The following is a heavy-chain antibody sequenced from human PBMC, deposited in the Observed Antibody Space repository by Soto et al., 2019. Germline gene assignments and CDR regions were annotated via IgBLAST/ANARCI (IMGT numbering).Heavy chain of an antibody. Sequence: GGSLRLSCAASGFTFSSYEMNWVRQAPGKGLEWVSYISSSGSTIYYADSVKGRFTISRDNAKNSLYLQMNSLRAEDTAVYYCATGPVVVVAATNDYWGQGTLVT. CDR3: ATGPVVVVAATNDY. J-gene: IGHJ4*02. V-gene: IGHV3-48*03. CDR1: GFTFSSYE. CDR2: ISSSGSTI. D-gene: IGHD2-15*01.